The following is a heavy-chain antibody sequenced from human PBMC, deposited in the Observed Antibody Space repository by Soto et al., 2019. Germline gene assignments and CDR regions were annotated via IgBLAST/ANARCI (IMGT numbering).Heavy chain of an antibody. CDR1: GGSISSSSYL. CDR2: IHYSGTT. CDR3: ARHPVGCSSGTCYFDI. Sequence: QLQLQESGPGLVTPSETLSLICTVSGGSISSSSYLWGWIRRPPGKGLEWIGSIHYSGTTYYNPSLKSRVTISGDTSKNQFSLNLYSVTAADTAAYYCARHPVGCSSGTCYFDIWGQGTMVTVSS. J-gene: IGHJ3*02. D-gene: IGHD2-15*01. V-gene: IGHV4-39*01.